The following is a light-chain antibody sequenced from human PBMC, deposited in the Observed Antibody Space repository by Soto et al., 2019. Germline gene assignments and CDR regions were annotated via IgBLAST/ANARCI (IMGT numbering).Light chain of an antibody. CDR1: SSDVGSYNL. CDR3: CSYAGSSTWDVV. Sequence: QAVVTQPASVSGSPGQSITISCTGTSSDVGSYNLVSWYQQHPGKAPKLMIYEGTKRPSGVSNRFSGSKSGNTASLTISGLQAEDEADYFCCSYAGSSTWDVVFGGGTQLTVL. J-gene: IGLJ2*01. CDR2: EGT. V-gene: IGLV2-23*01.